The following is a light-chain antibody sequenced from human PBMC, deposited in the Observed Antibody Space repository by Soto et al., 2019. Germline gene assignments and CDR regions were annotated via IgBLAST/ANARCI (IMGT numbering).Light chain of an antibody. CDR1: QSVSSTY. J-gene: IGKJ2*01. Sequence: EIVLTQSPGTLSLSPGERVTLSCRASQSVSSTYLAWYQQKPGQAPRLLIYGASSRATGIPDRFSGSGSGTDFTLTISRLEPEDFAVYYCQQFGSSPLYTFGHGTKLEIK. CDR2: GAS. CDR3: QQFGSSPLYT. V-gene: IGKV3-20*01.